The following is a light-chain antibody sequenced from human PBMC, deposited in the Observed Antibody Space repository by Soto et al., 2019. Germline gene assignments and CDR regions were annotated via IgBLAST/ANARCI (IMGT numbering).Light chain of an antibody. CDR3: MQALQSPRT. CDR2: LGS. Sequence: DIVMTQSPLSLPVTPGEAASISCRSSQSLLHSNGYNFLDWYLQKPGQSPQILINLGSNRSSGVPDRFSGSGSGTDFTLKISRVDAEDVGVYYCMQALQSPRTFGQGTKVEIK. J-gene: IGKJ1*01. V-gene: IGKV2-28*01. CDR1: QSLLHSNGYNF.